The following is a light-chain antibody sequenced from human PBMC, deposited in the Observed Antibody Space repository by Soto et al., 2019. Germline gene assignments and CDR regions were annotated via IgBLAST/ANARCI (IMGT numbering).Light chain of an antibody. J-gene: IGLJ3*02. V-gene: IGLV2-14*03. Sequence: QSALTQPASVSGSPGQSITISCTGTSSDVGGYNYVSWYQHHPGIAPKLMIYDVTNRPSGVSNRFSGSKSGNTASLTTSGLQAEDEADYYCTSYTTSSPYLVFGGGTQLTVL. CDR1: SSDVGGYNY. CDR3: TSYTTSSPYLV. CDR2: DVT.